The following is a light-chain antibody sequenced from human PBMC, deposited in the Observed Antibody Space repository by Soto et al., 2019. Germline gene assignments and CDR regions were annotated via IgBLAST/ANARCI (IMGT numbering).Light chain of an antibody. CDR1: QSVSNNY. CDR2: GAS. V-gene: IGKV3-20*01. J-gene: IGKJ1*01. CDR3: QQYGSSRT. Sequence: EIVLTPSPGTLSLSPGERATLSCRASQSVSNNYLAWYQQKPGQAPRLLIYGASSRATGIPDRFSGSGSGTDFTLTISRLEPEDFAVYYCQQYGSSRTFGQGTKVDI.